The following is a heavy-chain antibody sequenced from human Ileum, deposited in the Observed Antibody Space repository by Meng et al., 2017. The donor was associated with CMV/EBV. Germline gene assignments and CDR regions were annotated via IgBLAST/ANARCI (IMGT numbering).Heavy chain of an antibody. V-gene: IGHV3-23*01. Sequence: CEASGFTFDTYVMSWVRQAPGEGLEWVAAMSGGGGSIVYADSVKGRFTISRDNSKSTLYLHMSSLRVEDTAVYYCAKFMSGVARSFDHWGQGTLVTVSS. D-gene: IGHD2-15*01. CDR2: MSGGGGSI. CDR3: AKFMSGVARSFDH. CDR1: GFTFDTYV. J-gene: IGHJ4*02.